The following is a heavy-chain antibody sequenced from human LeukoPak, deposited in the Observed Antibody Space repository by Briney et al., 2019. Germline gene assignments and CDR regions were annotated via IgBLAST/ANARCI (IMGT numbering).Heavy chain of an antibody. J-gene: IGHJ4*02. CDR3: AKEGLIFSPYYFDY. Sequence: ASVKVSCKASGYTFTGYYMHWVRQAPGQGLEWMGWINPNSGGTNYAQKFQGRVTMTRDTSISTAYMELSRLRSDDTAVYYCAKEGLIFSPYYFDYWGQGTLVTVSS. V-gene: IGHV1-2*02. CDR2: INPNSGGT. CDR1: GYTFTGYY.